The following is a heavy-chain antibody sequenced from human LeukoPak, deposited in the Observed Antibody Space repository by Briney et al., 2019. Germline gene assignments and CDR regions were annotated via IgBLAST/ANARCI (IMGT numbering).Heavy chain of an antibody. CDR1: GFTFSDYA. CDR3: AKYTSSWSPYYYYGMDV. D-gene: IGHD2-2*01. J-gene: IGHJ6*02. Sequence: PGKSLRLSCAASGFTFSDYAIHWVRQAPGRGLEWVAVISYDGNNDYYADSVKGRFTISRDDSKNTLYLQMNSLRADDTALYYCAKYTSSWSPYYYYGMDVWGQGTTVTVSS. CDR2: ISYDGNND. V-gene: IGHV3-30-3*01.